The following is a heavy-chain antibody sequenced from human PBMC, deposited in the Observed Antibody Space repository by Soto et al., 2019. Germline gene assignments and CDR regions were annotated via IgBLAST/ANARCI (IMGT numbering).Heavy chain of an antibody. V-gene: IGHV7-4-1*01. CDR3: ARDETYYDFWSGYSFDAFDI. Sequence: ASVKVSCKASEYTFTSYAMHWVRQAPGQGLEWMGWINTNTGNPTYAQGFTGRFVFSLDTSVSTAYLQICSLKAEDTAVYYCARDETYYDFWSGYSFDAFDIWGQGTMVTVSS. J-gene: IGHJ3*02. D-gene: IGHD3-3*01. CDR2: INTNTGNP. CDR1: EYTFTSYA.